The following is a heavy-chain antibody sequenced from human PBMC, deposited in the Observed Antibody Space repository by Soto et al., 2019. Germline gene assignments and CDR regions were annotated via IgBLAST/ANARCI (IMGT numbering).Heavy chain of an antibody. V-gene: IGHV3-23*01. Sequence: EVQLLESGGGLVQPGGSLRLSCEASGFNFGSYAMSWVRQAPGKGLEWVSGISGSGGSPYYPDPVQGRFTISKDKSNDTLYLHLTSLRAEDTAVYYCAKGMETGYRGAFDSWGQGTLVTVSS. CDR1: GFNFGSYA. CDR2: ISGSGGSP. D-gene: IGHD5-12*01. CDR3: AKGMETGYRGAFDS. J-gene: IGHJ4*02.